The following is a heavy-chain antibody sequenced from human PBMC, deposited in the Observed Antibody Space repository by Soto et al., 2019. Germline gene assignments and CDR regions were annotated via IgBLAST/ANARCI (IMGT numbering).Heavy chain of an antibody. CDR3: AAERIAAYNNWFDP. CDR1: GFTFTSSA. J-gene: IGHJ5*02. CDR2: IVVGSGNT. D-gene: IGHD6-6*01. V-gene: IGHV1-58*01. Sequence: GASVKVSCKASGFTFTSSAVQWVRQARGQRLEWIGWIVVGSGNTNYAQKFQERVTITRDMSTSTAYMELSSLRSEDTAVYYCAAERIAAYNNWFDPWGQGTLVTVSS.